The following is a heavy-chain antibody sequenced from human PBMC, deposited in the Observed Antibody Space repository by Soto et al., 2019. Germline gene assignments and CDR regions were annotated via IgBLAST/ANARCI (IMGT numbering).Heavy chain of an antibody. V-gene: IGHV3-23*01. D-gene: IGHD5-12*01. Sequence: GGSLRLSCAASGFTFSSYAMNWVRQAPGKGLEWVSVISASGSTTVYTDSVKGRFIISRDNSKNILYLQMNSLRADDTAVYYCAKKKSTIISRPPFFDYWGQGTQVTVSS. J-gene: IGHJ4*02. CDR2: ISASGSTT. CDR3: AKKKSTIISRPPFFDY. CDR1: GFTFSSYA.